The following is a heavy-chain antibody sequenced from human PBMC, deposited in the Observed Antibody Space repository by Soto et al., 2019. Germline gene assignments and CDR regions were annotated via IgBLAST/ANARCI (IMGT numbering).Heavy chain of an antibody. Sequence: PGESLKISCKGSGYSFTSYWISWVRQMPGKGLEWMGRIDPSDSYTNYSPSFQGHVTISADKSISTAYLQWSSLKASDTAMYYCARPARGQSREYYYYYGMDVWGQGTTVTAP. V-gene: IGHV5-10-1*01. CDR1: GYSFTSYW. D-gene: IGHD2-2*01. CDR2: IDPSDSYT. CDR3: ARPARGQSREYYYYYGMDV. J-gene: IGHJ6*02.